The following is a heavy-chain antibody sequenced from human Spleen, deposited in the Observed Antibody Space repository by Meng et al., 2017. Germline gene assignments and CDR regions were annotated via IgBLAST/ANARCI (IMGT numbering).Heavy chain of an antibody. D-gene: IGHD6-13*01. CDR3: AREVGKATAGGGYWYFDI. CDR1: GGSISSSNW. CDR2: IYNSGRT. V-gene: IGHV4-4*02. Sequence: QWLRQESCPGLVNPSGTLSLPCASPGGSISSSNWWSWVRQPPGKGLEWIGEIYNSGRTNYNPSLKSRVTISLDKSKNQFSLKLSSVTAADAAVYFCAREVGKATAGGGYWYFDIWGRGTLVTVSS. J-gene: IGHJ2*01.